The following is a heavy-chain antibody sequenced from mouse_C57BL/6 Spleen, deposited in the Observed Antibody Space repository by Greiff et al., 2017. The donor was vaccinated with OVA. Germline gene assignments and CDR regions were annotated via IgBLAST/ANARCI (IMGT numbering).Heavy chain of an antibody. J-gene: IGHJ2*01. D-gene: IGHD2-4*01. CDR3: ARDGDYDLGYYFDY. CDR1: GYTFTSYG. CDR2: IYPRSGNT. Sequence: QVQLQQSGAELARPGASVKLSCKASGYTFTSYGISWVKQRTGQGLEWIGAIYPRSGNTYYNEKFKGKATLTADKSSSTAYMELRSLTSEDSAVYFCARDGDYDLGYYFDYWGQGTTLTVSS. V-gene: IGHV1-81*01.